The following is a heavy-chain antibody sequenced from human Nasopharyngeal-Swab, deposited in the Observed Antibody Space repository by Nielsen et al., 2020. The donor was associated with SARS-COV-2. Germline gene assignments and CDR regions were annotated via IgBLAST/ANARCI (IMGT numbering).Heavy chain of an antibody. D-gene: IGHD6-13*01. CDR1: GGSISSGGYS. CDR2: IYYNGNT. Sequence: SETLSLTCAVSGGSISSGGYSWSWIRQPPGKGLEWIGNIYYNGNTYQNPSLKSRLTISVDKSKNQFSLQLSSVTAADTAVYYCVRSSSWYYFDYWAQGTQVTVSS. J-gene: IGHJ4*02. V-gene: IGHV4-30-2*03. CDR3: VRSSSWYYFDY.